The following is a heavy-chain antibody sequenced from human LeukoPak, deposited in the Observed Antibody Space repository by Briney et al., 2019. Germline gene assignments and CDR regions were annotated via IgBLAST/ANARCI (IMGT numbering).Heavy chain of an antibody. Sequence: PGGSLRLSCAASGFTFSNYWMSWVRQAPGKGLEWVANIKQDGSAKYYVDSVKGRFTISRDNAKNSLYLQMNSLRAEDTAVYYCARDGYSYGYYMDVWGKGTTVTISS. J-gene: IGHJ6*03. V-gene: IGHV3-7*01. D-gene: IGHD5-18*01. CDR1: GFTFSNYW. CDR3: ARDGYSYGYYMDV. CDR2: IKQDGSAK.